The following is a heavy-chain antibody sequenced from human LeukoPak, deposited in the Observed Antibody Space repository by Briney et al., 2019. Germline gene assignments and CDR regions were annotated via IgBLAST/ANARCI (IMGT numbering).Heavy chain of an antibody. Sequence: SQTLSLTCAISGDSVSSNSAAWNWIRQPPSRGLEWLGRTYYRSKWYNDYAVSVKSRITINPDTSKNQFSLQLNSVTPEDTAVYYCARDPAGKGGYVFYYDYWGQGTLVTVSS. J-gene: IGHJ4*02. V-gene: IGHV6-1*01. CDR1: GDSVSSNSAA. D-gene: IGHD3-16*01. CDR3: ARDPAGKGGYVFYYDY. CDR2: TYYRSKWYN.